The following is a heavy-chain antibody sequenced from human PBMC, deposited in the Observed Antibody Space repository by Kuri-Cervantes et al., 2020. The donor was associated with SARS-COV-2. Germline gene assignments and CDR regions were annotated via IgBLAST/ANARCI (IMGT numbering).Heavy chain of an antibody. CDR3: AGRGHSYGYEGYYYYMDV. Sequence: GSLRLSCAVYGGSFSNFYWSWIRQPPGKGLEWIGEINHSGSANYNPSLKSRVTISVDKSKNQLSLKLSSVTAADTAVYYCAGRGHSYGYEGYYYYMDVWGKGTTVTVSS. J-gene: IGHJ6*03. CDR1: GGSFSNFY. V-gene: IGHV4-34*01. CDR2: INHSGSA. D-gene: IGHD5-18*01.